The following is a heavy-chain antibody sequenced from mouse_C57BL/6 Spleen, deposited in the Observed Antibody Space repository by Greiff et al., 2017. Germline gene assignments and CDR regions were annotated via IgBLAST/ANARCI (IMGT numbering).Heavy chain of an antibody. CDR1: GFTFSSYG. CDR3: ARNSNDWYFDV. J-gene: IGHJ1*03. CDR2: ISSGGSYT. Sequence: EVMLVESGGDLVKPGGSLKLSCAASGFTFSSYGMSWVRQTPDKRLEWVATISSGGSYTYYPDSVKGRFTISRDNAKNTLYLQMSSLKSEDTAMYYCARNSNDWYFDVWGTGTTVTVSS. V-gene: IGHV5-6*01. D-gene: IGHD2-5*01.